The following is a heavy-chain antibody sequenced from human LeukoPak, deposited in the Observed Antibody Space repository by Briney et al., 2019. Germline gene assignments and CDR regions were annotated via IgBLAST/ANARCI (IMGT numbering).Heavy chain of an antibody. J-gene: IGHJ3*01. CDR1: GFTFSSYW. CDR2: VYPTGNT. Sequence: PGGSLRLSCEASGFTFSSYWMSWVRQPPGKGLEWIGEVYPTGNTNYNPSLNNRVTISLDKSKNQFSLKLSSVTAADTAVYYCARIEEPRGREDASDVWGQGTMVTVSS. V-gene: IGHV4-4*02. CDR3: ARIEEPRGREDASDV. D-gene: IGHD1-14*01.